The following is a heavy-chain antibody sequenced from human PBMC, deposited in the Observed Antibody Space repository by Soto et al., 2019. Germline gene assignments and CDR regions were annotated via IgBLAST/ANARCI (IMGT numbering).Heavy chain of an antibody. CDR1: GYIFPSST. CDR3: AIANYGDNDY. J-gene: IGHJ4*02. CDR2: ISAYNGNI. D-gene: IGHD4-17*01. V-gene: IGHV1-18*01. Sequence: QVRLLQSGAEVKKPGASVKVSCRAPGYIFPSSTISWVRQAPGQGLEWMGWISAYNGNIKDAQKFQGRFTMTTDTSTSTAYMELRSLTSDDTAMYYCAIANYGDNDYWGQGTLVTVSS.